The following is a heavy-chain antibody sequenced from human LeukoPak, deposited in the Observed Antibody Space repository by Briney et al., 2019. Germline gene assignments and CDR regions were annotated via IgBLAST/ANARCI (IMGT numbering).Heavy chain of an antibody. Sequence: PSQTLSLTCTVSGGSISSGDYYWSWIRQPPGKGLEWIGYIYYSGSTNYNPSLKSRVTISVDTSKNQFSLKLSSVTAADTAVYYCARDSSSWYRTHDWFDPWGQGTLVTVSS. J-gene: IGHJ5*02. D-gene: IGHD6-13*01. V-gene: IGHV4-61*08. CDR2: IYYSGST. CDR1: GGSISSGDYY. CDR3: ARDSSSWYRTHDWFDP.